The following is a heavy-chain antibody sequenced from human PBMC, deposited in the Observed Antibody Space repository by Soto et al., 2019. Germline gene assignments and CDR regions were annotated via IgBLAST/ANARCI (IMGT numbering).Heavy chain of an antibody. CDR2: ISGSGGST. CDR1: GFTLSSYA. CDR3: AKSGFGDYVWGSYPTGWFDP. D-gene: IGHD3-16*02. V-gene: IGHV3-23*01. Sequence: GGSLRLSCAASGFTLSSYAMSWVRQAPGKGLEWVSAISGSGGSTYYADSVKGRFTISRDNSKNTLYLQMNSLRAEDTAVYYCAKSGFGDYVWGSYPTGWFDPWGQGTLVTVSS. J-gene: IGHJ5*02.